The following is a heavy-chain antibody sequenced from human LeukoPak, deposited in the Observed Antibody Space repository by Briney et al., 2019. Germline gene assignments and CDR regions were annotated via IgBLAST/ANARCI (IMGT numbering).Heavy chain of an antibody. CDR1: TESFRNYY. J-gene: IGHJ3*02. CDR2: LTGSGGGT. CDR3: ARDDYGGKLDI. V-gene: IGHV3-23*01. Sequence: ETLSLTCAVYTESFRNYYWSWIRQPPGKGLEWVSALTGSGGGTYYADSVKGRFTISRDNSKNTLYLRMNSLRAEDTAVYYCARDDYGGKLDIWGQGTVVTVSS. D-gene: IGHD4-23*01.